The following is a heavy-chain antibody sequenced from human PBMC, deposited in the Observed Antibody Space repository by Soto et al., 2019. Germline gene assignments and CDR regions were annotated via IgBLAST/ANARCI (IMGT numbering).Heavy chain of an antibody. D-gene: IGHD6-13*01. CDR1: AFTFNNFA. J-gene: IGHJ4*02. V-gene: IGHV3-30*18. Sequence: GGSLRLSCAASAFTFNNFAMHWVRQGPGKGLEWVSVISSHGNDKYYADSVKGRFTISRDNSKNTLYLQMNSLRGEDTAVYYCAKARQIAEAGYNFDYWGQGTLVTVSS. CDR3: AKARQIAEAGYNFDY. CDR2: ISSHGNDK.